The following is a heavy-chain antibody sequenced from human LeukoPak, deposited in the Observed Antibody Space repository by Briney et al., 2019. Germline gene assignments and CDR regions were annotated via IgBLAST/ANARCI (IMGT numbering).Heavy chain of an antibody. D-gene: IGHD6-6*01. J-gene: IGHJ6*03. V-gene: IGHV1-69*05. CDR1: GGTFSSYA. CDR3: ERTNIAARLSYYYMDV. Sequence: ASVKVSCKASGGTFSSYAISWVRQAPGQGLEWMGRIIPIFGTANYAQKFQGRVTITTDVSTSTAYMELSSLRSEDTAVYYCERTNIAARLSYYYMDVWGKGTTVTVSS. CDR2: IIPIFGTA.